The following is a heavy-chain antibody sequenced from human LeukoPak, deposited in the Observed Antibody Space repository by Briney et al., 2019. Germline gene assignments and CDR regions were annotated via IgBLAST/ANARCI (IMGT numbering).Heavy chain of an antibody. CDR3: AREPNYDFWSGYYPGGGLDY. D-gene: IGHD3-3*01. CDR2: ISAYNGNT. CDR1: GYTFTSYG. J-gene: IGHJ4*02. Sequence: GASVKVSCKASGYTFTSYGISWVRQAPGQGLEWMGWISAYNGNTNYAQKLQGRVTMTTDTSTSTAYMELRSLRSDDTAVYYCAREPNYDFWSGYYPGGGLDYWGQGTLVTVSS. V-gene: IGHV1-18*01.